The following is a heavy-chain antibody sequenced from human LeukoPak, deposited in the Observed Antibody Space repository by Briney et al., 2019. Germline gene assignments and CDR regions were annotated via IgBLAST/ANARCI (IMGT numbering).Heavy chain of an antibody. V-gene: IGHV4-59*01. CDR1: GGSISSYY. CDR2: IYYTGST. D-gene: IGHD6-13*01. J-gene: IGHJ4*02. Sequence: SETLSLTCTVSGGSISSYYWSWIRQPPGKGLEWIGYIYYTGSTDYNPSLKRRVAISVDTSKNQFSLKLSSVTAADTAVYYCARGSKAAPGTFDYWGQGTLVTVSS. CDR3: ARGSKAAPGTFDY.